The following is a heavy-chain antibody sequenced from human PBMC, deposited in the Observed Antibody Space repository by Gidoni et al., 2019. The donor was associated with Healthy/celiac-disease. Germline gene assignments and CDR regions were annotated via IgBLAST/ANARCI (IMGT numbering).Heavy chain of an antibody. Sequence: QLQLQESGPGLVKPSETLSLTCPVSGGSISSSSYYWGWIRQPPGKGLEWIGSIYYSGSTYYNPSLESRVTISVDTSKNQFSLKLSSVTAADTAVYYCASRWLGYFDLWGRGTLVTVSS. D-gene: IGHD6-19*01. V-gene: IGHV4-39*01. J-gene: IGHJ2*01. CDR3: ASRWLGYFDL. CDR2: IYYSGST. CDR1: GGSISSSSYY.